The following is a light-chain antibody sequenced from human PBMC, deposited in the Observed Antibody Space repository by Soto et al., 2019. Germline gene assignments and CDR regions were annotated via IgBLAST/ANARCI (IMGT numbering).Light chain of an antibody. CDR1: SRDFGGYNY. V-gene: IGLV2-14*01. J-gene: IGLJ3*02. CDR3: SSYTISSTRV. CDR2: EVS. Sequence: QSALTQPASVSGSPGHSITISCAGTSRDFGGYNYVSWYQQHPGKAPKLMIYEVSNRPSGVSKRFSGSKSGNTASLTISGLQAEDEADYYCSSYTISSTRVFGGGTKLTVL.